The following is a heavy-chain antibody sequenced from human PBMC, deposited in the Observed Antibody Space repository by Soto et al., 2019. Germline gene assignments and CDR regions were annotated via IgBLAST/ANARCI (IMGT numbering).Heavy chain of an antibody. J-gene: IGHJ4*02. Sequence: SETLSLTCEVSGGSFRSYDLTWVRQTPGKGLEWVGDINFDGSINYNLALAKRRSISLSAARMQFPLEITSGTAADTAVYYCARRPQLHTVAVFAHWGQGTRVTVS. CDR1: GGSFRSYD. D-gene: IGHD3-10*01. CDR2: INFDGSI. V-gene: IGHV4-34*01. CDR3: ARRPQLHTVAVFAH.